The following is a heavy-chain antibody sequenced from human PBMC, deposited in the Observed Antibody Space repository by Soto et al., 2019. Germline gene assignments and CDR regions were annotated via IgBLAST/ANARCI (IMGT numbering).Heavy chain of an antibody. CDR1: VFTRGDYS. Sequence: PGVPLRLSWTASVFTRGDYSISWVRQAPGKGLEWVGFIRSKAYGGTTEYAASVKGRFTISRDDSKSIAYLQMNSLKTEDTAVYYCTRGPYNWNDVDYWGQGTLVTVSS. V-gene: IGHV3-49*04. CDR2: IRSKAYGGTT. CDR3: TRGPYNWNDVDY. D-gene: IGHD1-20*01. J-gene: IGHJ4*02.